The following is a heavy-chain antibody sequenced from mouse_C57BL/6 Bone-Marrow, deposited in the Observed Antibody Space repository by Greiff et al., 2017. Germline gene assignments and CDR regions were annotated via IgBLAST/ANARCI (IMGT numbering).Heavy chain of an antibody. CDR3: ARRGIVTTYYFDY. V-gene: IGHV1-69*01. J-gene: IGHJ2*01. CDR2: IDPSDSYT. CDR1: GYTFTSYW. D-gene: IGHD2-5*01. Sequence: VQLQQSGAELVMPGASVKLSCKASGYTFTSYWMHWVKQRPGQGLEWIGEIDPSDSYTNYNQKFKGKSTLTVDKSSSTAYMQLSSLTSEDSAVYYCARRGIVTTYYFDYWGQGTTLTVSS.